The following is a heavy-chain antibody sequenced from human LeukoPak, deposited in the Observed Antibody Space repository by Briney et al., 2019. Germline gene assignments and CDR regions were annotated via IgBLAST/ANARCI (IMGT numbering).Heavy chain of an antibody. CDR3: TTDPGLYYDFWSGYYTRGTSRADY. CDR1: GFTFSNYA. D-gene: IGHD3-3*01. J-gene: IGHJ4*02. V-gene: IGHV3-23*01. Sequence: GGSLRLSRAASGFTFSNYAMNWVRQAPGKGLEWVSGISGSGGSTYYADSVKGRFTISRDNSKKTLYLQMNSLRAEDTAVYYCTTDPGLYYDFWSGYYTRGTSRADYWGQGTLVTVSS. CDR2: ISGSGGST.